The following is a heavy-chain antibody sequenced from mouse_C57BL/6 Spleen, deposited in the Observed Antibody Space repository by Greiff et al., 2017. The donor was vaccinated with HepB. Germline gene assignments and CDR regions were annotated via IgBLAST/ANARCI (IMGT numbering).Heavy chain of an antibody. V-gene: IGHV5-4*03. CDR1: GFTFSSYA. CDR2: ISDGGSYT. CDR3: ARGNSNYGRGYFDY. J-gene: IGHJ2*01. D-gene: IGHD2-5*01. Sequence: EVMLVESGGGLVKPGGSLKLSCAASGFTFSSYAMSWVRQTPEKRLEWVETISDGGSYTYYPDNVKGRFTISRDNAKNNLYLQMSHLKSEDTAMYYCARGNSNYGRGYFDYWGQGTTLTVSS.